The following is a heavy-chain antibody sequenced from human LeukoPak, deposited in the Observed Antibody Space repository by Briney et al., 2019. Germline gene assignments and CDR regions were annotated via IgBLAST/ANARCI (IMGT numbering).Heavy chain of an antibody. CDR2: IIPIFGTA. D-gene: IGHD2-2*01. CDR1: GGTFSGYA. V-gene: IGHV1-69*06. CDR3: ARGGVGYCSSTSCYRFDY. J-gene: IGHJ4*02. Sequence: SVKVSCKASGGTFSGYAISWVRQAPGQGLEWMGGIIPIFGTANYAQKFQGRVTITADKSTSTAYMELSSLRSEDTAVYYCARGGVGYCSSTSCYRFDYWGQGTLVTVSS.